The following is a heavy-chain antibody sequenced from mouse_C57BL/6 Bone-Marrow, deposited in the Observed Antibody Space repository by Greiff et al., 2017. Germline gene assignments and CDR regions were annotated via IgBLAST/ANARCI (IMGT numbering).Heavy chain of an antibody. D-gene: IGHD1-1*02. J-gene: IGHJ2*01. Sequence: VQLQQSGAELVRPGASVKLSCTASGFNIKDDYMHWVKQRPEQGLEWIGWLDPENGDTEYASKFQGKATITADTSSNTAYLQLSSLTSEDTAVYYCTPYGLDYWGQGTTLTVSS. V-gene: IGHV14-4*01. CDR1: GFNIKDDY. CDR3: TPYGLDY. CDR2: LDPENGDT.